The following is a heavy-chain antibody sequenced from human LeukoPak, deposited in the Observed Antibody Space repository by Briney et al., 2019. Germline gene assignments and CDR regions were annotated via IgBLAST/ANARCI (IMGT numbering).Heavy chain of an antibody. CDR1: GFTFSWYG. V-gene: IGHV3-64D*06. J-gene: IGHJ4*02. CDR2: ISKNGGNT. D-gene: IGHD2-21*02. CDR3: VKDLSDRDVDY. Sequence: GGSLRLSCLGSGFTFSWYGMNWVRQAPGRGLEYVSAISKNGGNTYYVDSVKGRFTISRDNSKNTLYLQMNSLRVEDTAVYFCVKDLSDRDVDYWGQGTLVTVSS.